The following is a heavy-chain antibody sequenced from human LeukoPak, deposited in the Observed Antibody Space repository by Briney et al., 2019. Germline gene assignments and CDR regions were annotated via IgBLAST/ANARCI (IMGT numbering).Heavy chain of an antibody. D-gene: IGHD5-18*01. J-gene: IGHJ4*02. CDR2: IYSGGST. CDR3: ARLAMEGASAAYHFDY. Sequence: GGSLRLSCAASGFTVSSNYMSWVRQAPGKGLEWVSVIYSGGSTYYADSVRGRFTISRDNSKNTLYLQMDSLRAEDTAVYYCARLAMEGASAAYHFDYWGQGTLVTVSS. V-gene: IGHV3-53*01. CDR1: GFTVSSNY.